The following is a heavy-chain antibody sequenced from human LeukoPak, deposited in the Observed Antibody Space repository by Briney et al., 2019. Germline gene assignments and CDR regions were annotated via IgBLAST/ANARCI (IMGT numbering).Heavy chain of an antibody. CDR2: IIPIFGTA. Sequence: PMASVKVSCKASGGTFSSYAISWVRQAPGQGLEWMGGIIPIFGTANYAQKFQGRVTITADESTSTAYMELSSLRSEDTAVYYCARDSGRGVAGNLDYWGQGTLVTVSS. CDR1: GGTFSSYA. D-gene: IGHD6-19*01. J-gene: IGHJ4*02. V-gene: IGHV1-69*13. CDR3: ARDSGRGVAGNLDY.